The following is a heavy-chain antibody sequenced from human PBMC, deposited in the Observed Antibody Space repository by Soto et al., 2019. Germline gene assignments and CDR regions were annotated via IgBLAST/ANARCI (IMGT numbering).Heavy chain of an antibody. D-gene: IGHD2-21*02. J-gene: IGHJ6*02. V-gene: IGHV1-69*13. CDR3: ARDPTYCGGDCFFLNYYYYGMDV. Sequence: SVKVSCKASGGTFSSYAISWVRQAPGEGLEWMGGIIPIFGTANYAQKFQGRVTITADESTSTAYMELSSLRSEDTAVYYCARDPTYCGGDCFFLNYYYYGMDVWGQGTTVTVSS. CDR2: IIPIFGTA. CDR1: GGTFSSYA.